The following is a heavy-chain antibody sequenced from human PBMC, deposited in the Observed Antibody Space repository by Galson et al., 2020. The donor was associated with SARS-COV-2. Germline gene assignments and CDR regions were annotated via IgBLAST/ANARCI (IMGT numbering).Heavy chain of an antibody. D-gene: IGHD2-8*01. CDR1: GFTLSNYA. V-gene: IGHV3-23*01. J-gene: IGHJ4*02. Sequence: GESLKISCVASGFTLSNYAMNWVRQAPGKGLEWVSTISGSDGSTYYADSVKGRFTISGDKSKNTLYLQINSLRAEDTAVYYCAKAIGLMVGIDSFDYWGQGTLVTVSS. CDR3: AKAIGLMVGIDSFDY. CDR2: ISGSDGST.